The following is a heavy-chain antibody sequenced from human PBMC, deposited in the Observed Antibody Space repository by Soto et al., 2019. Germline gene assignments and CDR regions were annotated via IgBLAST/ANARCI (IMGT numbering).Heavy chain of an antibody. J-gene: IGHJ4*02. CDR1: GGTFSSYA. Sequence: SVKVSCKASGGTFSSYAISWVRQAPGQGLEWMGGIIPIFGTANYAQKFQGRVTITADESTSTAYMELSSLRSEDTAVYYCARDYRITGTHFGYWGQGTLVTVSS. CDR3: ARDYRITGTHFGY. CDR2: IIPIFGTA. D-gene: IGHD1-7*01. V-gene: IGHV1-69*13.